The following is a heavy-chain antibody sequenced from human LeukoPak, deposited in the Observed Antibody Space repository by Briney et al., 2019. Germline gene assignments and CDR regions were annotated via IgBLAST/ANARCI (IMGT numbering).Heavy chain of an antibody. CDR2: ISSSRSDT. D-gene: IGHD1-26*01. CDR1: GFSFSDYY. CDR3: ARDGIQDAFDI. Sequence: PGRSLRLSCAASGFSFSDYYMSWIRQAPGKGLEWVSYISSSRSDTNYADSVKGRFTTSRDNAKNSLYLQMKSLRAEDTAVYYCARDGIQDAFDIWGQGTMVTVSS. J-gene: IGHJ3*02. V-gene: IGHV3-11*06.